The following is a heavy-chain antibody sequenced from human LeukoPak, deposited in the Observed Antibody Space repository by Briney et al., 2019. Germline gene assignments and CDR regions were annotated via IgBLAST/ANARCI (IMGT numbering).Heavy chain of an antibody. J-gene: IGHJ3*02. V-gene: IGHV3-48*03. D-gene: IGHD2-2*01. Sequence: GGSLRLSCAASGFTFSRYEMNWVRQAPGKGLEWVSYISSSGSTIYYADSVKGRFTISRDNAKNSLYLQMNSLRAEDTAVYYCARESAYCSSTSCPDAFDIWGQGTMVTVSS. CDR3: ARESAYCSSTSCPDAFDI. CDR1: GFTFSRYE. CDR2: ISSSGSTI.